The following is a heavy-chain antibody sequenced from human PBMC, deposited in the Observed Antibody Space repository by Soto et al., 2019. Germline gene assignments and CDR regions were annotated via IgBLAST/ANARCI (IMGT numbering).Heavy chain of an antibody. J-gene: IGHJ6*01. V-gene: IGHV3-15*01. Sequence: GGSLRLSCAASGFTFSNAWMSWVRQAPGKGLEWVGRIKSKTDGGTTDYAAPVKGRFTISRDDSKNTLYLQMNSLKTEDTAVYYCTTDVQVTMVRGAISGGMDVWGQGTTVTVSS. D-gene: IGHD3-10*01. CDR1: GFTFSNAW. CDR3: TTDVQVTMVRGAISGGMDV. CDR2: IKSKTDGGTT.